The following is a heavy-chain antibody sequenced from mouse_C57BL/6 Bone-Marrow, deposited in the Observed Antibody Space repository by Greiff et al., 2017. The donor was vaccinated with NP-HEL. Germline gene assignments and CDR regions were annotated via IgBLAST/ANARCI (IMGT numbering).Heavy chain of an antibody. V-gene: IGHV1-26*01. CDR1: GYTFTDYY. CDR3: ARCLYYYGPYYAMDY. J-gene: IGHJ4*01. D-gene: IGHD1-1*01. CDR2: INPNNGGT. Sequence: VQLQQSGPELVKPGASVKISCKASGYTFTDYYMNWVKQSHGKSLEWIGDINPNNGGTSYNQKFKGNATLTADKSSSTAYMELRSLTSEDSAVYYCARCLYYYGPYYAMDYWGQGTSVTVSS.